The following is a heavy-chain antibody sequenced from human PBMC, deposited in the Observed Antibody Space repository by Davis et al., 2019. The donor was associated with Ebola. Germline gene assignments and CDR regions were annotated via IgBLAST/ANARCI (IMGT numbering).Heavy chain of an antibody. Sequence: PGGSLRLSCAASGFTFSSYAMSWVRQAPGKGLEWVSAISGSGGSTYYADSVKGRFTISRDNSKNTLYLQVNGLRAKDTAVYYCAKGAFHGSGTYYNERYWGQGTLVTVSS. V-gene: IGHV3-23*01. J-gene: IGHJ4*02. CDR1: GFTFSSYA. CDR3: AKGAFHGSGTYYNERY. CDR2: ISGSGGST. D-gene: IGHD3-10*01.